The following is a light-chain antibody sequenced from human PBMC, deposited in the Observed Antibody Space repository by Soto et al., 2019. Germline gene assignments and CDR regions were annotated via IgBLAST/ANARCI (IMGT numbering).Light chain of an antibody. Sequence: DIPMTLTPTTLSASLGDRFPITCRASRIISSGKSCYQQKPGKSPTLLIYDSSSLPSGVSSRFSGSGSGTEFPLTISSLQPDDFATYYCEQYNSYSTYGQGTKVDMK. J-gene: IGKJ1*01. CDR3: EQYNSYST. CDR1: RIISSG. CDR2: DSS. V-gene: IGKV1-5*01.